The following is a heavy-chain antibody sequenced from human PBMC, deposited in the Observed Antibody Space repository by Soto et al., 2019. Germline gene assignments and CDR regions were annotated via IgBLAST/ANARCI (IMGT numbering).Heavy chain of an antibody. V-gene: IGHV3-53*01. Sequence: EVQLVESGGDVVQPGGSLRLSCAASGFNVSSHYMNWVRQAPGKGLQWVSLIYSGGNTYYACSVTGRFTLSRDNSKNTLYLQMAGLRREDTAVYSCAAAISGDWSLDYWGQGTQVTVSS. CDR1: GFNVSSHY. CDR2: IYSGGNT. D-gene: IGHD2-21*02. CDR3: AAAISGDWSLDY. J-gene: IGHJ4*02.